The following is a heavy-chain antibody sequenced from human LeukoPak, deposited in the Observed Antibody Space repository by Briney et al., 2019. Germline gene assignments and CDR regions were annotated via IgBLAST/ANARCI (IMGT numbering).Heavy chain of an antibody. D-gene: IGHD3-10*01. Sequence: GGSLRLSCAASGFTFSSYWMHWARQAPGKGLVWVSRINSDGSSTNYADSVKGRFTISRDSAENTLYLQMKSLKAEDTALYYCARPLLYYYGSETYFWFDLWGQGTLVTVSS. CDR3: ARPLLYYYGSETYFWFDL. J-gene: IGHJ5*02. V-gene: IGHV3-74*01. CDR1: GFTFSSYW. CDR2: INSDGSST.